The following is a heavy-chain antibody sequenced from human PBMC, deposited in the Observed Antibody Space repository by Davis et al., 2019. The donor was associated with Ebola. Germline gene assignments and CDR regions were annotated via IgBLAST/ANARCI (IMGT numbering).Heavy chain of an antibody. CDR3: ARQLYNRASADWFDP. D-gene: IGHD3-10*01. J-gene: IGHJ5*02. Sequence: SETLSLTCTVSGGSLSTRSYYWGWIRQPPGKGLEWIGSIYYSGKTYYNSSLKSRITISVDTSKNQFSLKLSSVTAADTAVYYCARQLYNRASADWFDPWGQGTLVIVSS. CDR1: GGSLSTRSYY. V-gene: IGHV4-39*01. CDR2: IYYSGKT.